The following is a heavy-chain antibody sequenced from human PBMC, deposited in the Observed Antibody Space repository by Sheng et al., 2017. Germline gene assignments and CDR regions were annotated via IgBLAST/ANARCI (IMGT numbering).Heavy chain of an antibody. CDR3: ARVGAGEPSGLEGFSFYYFYMDR. CDR1: GGSMNNYY. Sequence: QVQLQESGPGLVKPAETLSLTCTVSGGSMNNYYWTWIRQPPGKGLEWDWDICRIEEVPRTILPSTSRVTFFVDTSKTHFSMRLTSVTAADTGIYYCARVGAGEPSGLEGFSFYYFYMDRLGPRDHGHRLL. J-gene: IGHJ6*03. D-gene: IGHD3-16*02. V-gene: IGHV4-4*08. CDR2: CRIEEVP.